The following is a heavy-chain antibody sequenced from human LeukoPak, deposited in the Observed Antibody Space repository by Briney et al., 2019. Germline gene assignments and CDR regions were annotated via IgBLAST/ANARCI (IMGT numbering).Heavy chain of an antibody. Sequence: ASVKVSCKASGFTFTSSAMQWVRQARGQRLEWIGWIVVGSGNTNYAQEFQERVTITRDMSTSTAYMELSSLRSEDTAVYYCAAVGGGIAAARDFDYWGQGTLVTVSS. CDR2: IVVGSGNT. D-gene: IGHD6-13*01. V-gene: IGHV1-58*02. CDR1: GFTFTSSA. J-gene: IGHJ4*02. CDR3: AAVGGGIAAARDFDY.